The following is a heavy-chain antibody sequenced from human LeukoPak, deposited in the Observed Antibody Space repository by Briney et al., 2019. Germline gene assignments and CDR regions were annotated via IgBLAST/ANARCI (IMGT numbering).Heavy chain of an antibody. V-gene: IGHV3-21*01. CDR2: INI. CDR3: ARDWTGWSFDP. CDR1: GFTFSSYS. Sequence: GGSLRLSCAASGFTFSSYSMNWVRQAPGKGLEWVSSINIYYADSVKGRFTISRDNAKNSLYLQMNSLRAEDTAVYYCARDWTGWSFDPWGQGTLVTVSS. J-gene: IGHJ5*02. D-gene: IGHD3/OR15-3a*01.